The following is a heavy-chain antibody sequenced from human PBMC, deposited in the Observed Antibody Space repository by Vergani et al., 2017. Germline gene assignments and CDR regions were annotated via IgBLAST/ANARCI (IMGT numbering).Heavy chain of an antibody. J-gene: IGHJ4*02. Sequence: QVQLVESGGGLVKPGGSLRLSCAASGFSFSDHYMTWIRQAPGKGLEWVSYISNSGNTIEYADSVKGRCTLSRDNSKNTLYLQMNSLRAEDTAVYYCAKDSSGWLPGYFDYWGQGTVVTVS. CDR2: ISNSGNTI. V-gene: IGHV3-11*01. D-gene: IGHD6-19*01. CDR1: GFSFSDHY. CDR3: AKDSSGWLPGYFDY.